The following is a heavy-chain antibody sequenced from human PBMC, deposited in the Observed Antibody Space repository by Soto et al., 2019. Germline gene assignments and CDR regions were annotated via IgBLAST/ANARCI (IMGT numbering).Heavy chain of an antibody. CDR1: GLTFVNYW. Sequence: WGSLILSYSASGLTFVNYWMHWVRQAPGRGLEWVSRMNSDGSRIDYADSVKGRFTVSRDNAKNTLYLQMNSLRAEDTAVYYCATAEVDYWGPGTLVTVS. CDR2: MNSDGSRI. CDR3: ATAEVDY. V-gene: IGHV3-74*01. J-gene: IGHJ4*02.